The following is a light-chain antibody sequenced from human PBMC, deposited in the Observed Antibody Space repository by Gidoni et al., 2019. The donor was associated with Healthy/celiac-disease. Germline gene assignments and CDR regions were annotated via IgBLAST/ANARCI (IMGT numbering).Light chain of an antibody. CDR3: QQYNNWPPYT. Sequence: MTQSPATLSVSPGERATLSCRASQSVSSNLAWYQQKPGQAPRLLIYGASTRATGIPARFSGSGSGTEFTLTISSLQSEDFAVYYCQQYNNWPPYTFGQGTKLEIK. V-gene: IGKV3-15*01. CDR2: GAS. J-gene: IGKJ2*01. CDR1: QSVSSN.